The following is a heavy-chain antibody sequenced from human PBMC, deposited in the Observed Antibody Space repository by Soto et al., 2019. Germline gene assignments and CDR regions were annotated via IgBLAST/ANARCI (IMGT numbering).Heavy chain of an antibody. Sequence: QVQLVESGGGVVQPGRSLRLSCAASGFTFSSYGMHWVRQAPGKGLAWVAVISYDGSNKYYADSVKGRFTISRDNSKNTLYLQMNSLRAEDTAVYYCAKVPGDYGGNYYYYGMDVWGQGTTVTVSS. CDR2: ISYDGSNK. CDR3: AKVPGDYGGNYYYYGMDV. D-gene: IGHD4-17*01. J-gene: IGHJ6*02. CDR1: GFTFSSYG. V-gene: IGHV3-30*18.